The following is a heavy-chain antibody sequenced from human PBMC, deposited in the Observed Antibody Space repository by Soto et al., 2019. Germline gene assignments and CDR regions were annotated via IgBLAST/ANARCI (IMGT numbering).Heavy chain of an antibody. CDR3: ASSIIPVGYCSSTSCYDRDY. J-gene: IGHJ4*02. CDR2: INSDGSST. CDR1: GFTFSSYW. V-gene: IGHV3-74*01. D-gene: IGHD2-2*01. Sequence: GGSLRLSCAASGFTFSSYWMHWVRQAPGKGLVWVSRINSDGSSTSCADSVKGRFTISRDNAKNTLYLQMNSLRAEDTAVYYCASSIIPVGYCSSTSCYDRDYWGQGTLVTVSS.